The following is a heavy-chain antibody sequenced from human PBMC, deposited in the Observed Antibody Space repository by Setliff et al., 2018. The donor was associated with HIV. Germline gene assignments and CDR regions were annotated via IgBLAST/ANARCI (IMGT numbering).Heavy chain of an antibody. D-gene: IGHD3-22*01. V-gene: IGHV3-74*01. Sequence: TGGSLRLSCAASGFTFSSYWMHWVRQAPGKGLVWVSRINSDGSSTSYADSVKGRFTISRDNAKNTLYLQMNSLRAEDTAVYYCARDPRDYYYDSSGYSPFDYWGQGTLVTVSS. CDR1: GFTFSSYW. CDR2: INSDGSST. J-gene: IGHJ4*02. CDR3: ARDPRDYYYDSSGYSPFDY.